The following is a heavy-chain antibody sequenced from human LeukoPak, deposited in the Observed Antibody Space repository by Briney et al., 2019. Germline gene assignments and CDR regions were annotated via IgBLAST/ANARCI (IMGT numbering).Heavy chain of an antibody. CDR3: ARGERITIFGVVIIRESNWFDP. J-gene: IGHJ5*02. Sequence: GGSLRLSCAASGFTFSSYAMHWVRQAPGKGLEWVAVISYDGSNKYYADSVKGRFTISRDNSKNTLYLQMNSLRAEDTAVYYCARGERITIFGVVIIRESNWFDPWGQGTLVTVSS. CDR2: ISYDGSNK. D-gene: IGHD3-3*01. V-gene: IGHV3-30*01. CDR1: GFTFSSYA.